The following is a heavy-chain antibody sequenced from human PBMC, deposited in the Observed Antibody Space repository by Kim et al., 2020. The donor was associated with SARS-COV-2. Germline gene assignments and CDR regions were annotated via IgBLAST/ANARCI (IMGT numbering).Heavy chain of an antibody. J-gene: IGHJ6*02. V-gene: IGHV3-74*01. D-gene: IGHD3-10*01. Sequence: FVKGRFTISRDNAKNTLHLQMNSLRAEDTAVYYCATLPRGYYGSGKSMDVWGQGTTVTVSS. CDR3: ATLPRGYYGSGKSMDV.